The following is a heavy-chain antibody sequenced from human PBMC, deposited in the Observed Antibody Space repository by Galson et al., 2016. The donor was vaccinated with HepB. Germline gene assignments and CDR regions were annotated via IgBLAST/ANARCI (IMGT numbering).Heavy chain of an antibody. D-gene: IGHD4-17*01. V-gene: IGHV3-33*01. CDR3: ARGEGHGDYSG. CDR2: IWYDASNK. J-gene: IGHJ4*02. Sequence: SLRLSCAASGFTFSNYGMHWFRQAPGKGLEWVAVIWYDASNKYYADSVKGRFTISRDNSKSTLYLQMNSLRVEDTAVYYCARGEGHGDYSGWGQGTLVTVSS. CDR1: GFTFSNYG.